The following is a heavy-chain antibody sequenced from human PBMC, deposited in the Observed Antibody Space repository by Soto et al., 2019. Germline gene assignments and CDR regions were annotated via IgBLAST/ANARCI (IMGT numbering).Heavy chain of an antibody. D-gene: IGHD6-6*01. CDR1: GFTFSSYA. Sequence: PGGSLRLSCAASGFTFSSYAMSWVRQAPGKGLEWVSAISGSGGSTYYADSVKGRFTISRDNSKNTLYLQMNSLRAEDTAVYYCAISSRGVGHFDYWGQGTLVTVSS. CDR3: AISSRGVGHFDY. CDR2: ISGSGGST. J-gene: IGHJ4*02. V-gene: IGHV3-23*01.